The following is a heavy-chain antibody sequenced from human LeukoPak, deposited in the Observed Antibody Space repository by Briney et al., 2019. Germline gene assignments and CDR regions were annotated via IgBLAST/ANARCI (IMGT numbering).Heavy chain of an antibody. CDR1: GFTFSDYY. J-gene: IGHJ4*02. CDR3: ARFVGSGWKYFDH. V-gene: IGHV3-11*06. Sequence: GGSLRLSCAASGFTFSDYYMSWIRQAPGKGLEWVSFISTSTSYTNYADSVKGRFSISRDNAKNSLYLQMNSLKAEDTAVYYCARFVGSGWKYFDHWGQGALVTVSS. D-gene: IGHD6-19*01. CDR2: ISTSTSYT.